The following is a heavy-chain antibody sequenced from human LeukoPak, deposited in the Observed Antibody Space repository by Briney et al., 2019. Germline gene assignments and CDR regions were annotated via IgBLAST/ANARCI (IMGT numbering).Heavy chain of an antibody. CDR1: GFTFEDYA. J-gene: IGHJ6*02. CDR3: AKDMNDLLTGYYYGMDV. CDR2: ISWNNGSI. D-gene: IGHD3-9*01. Sequence: GGSLRLSCAASGFTFEDYAMHWVRQAPGKGLEWVSGISWNNGSIAYADSVKGRFTMSRDNAKNSLYLQMNSLRAEDTALYYCAKDMNDLLTGYYYGMDVWGQGTTVTVSS. V-gene: IGHV3-9*01.